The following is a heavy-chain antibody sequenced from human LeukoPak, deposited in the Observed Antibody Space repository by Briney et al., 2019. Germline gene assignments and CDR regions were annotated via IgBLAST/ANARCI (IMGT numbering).Heavy chain of an antibody. J-gene: IGHJ4*02. D-gene: IGHD1-26*01. V-gene: IGHV3-48*04. Sequence: GGSLRLSCAASGFTFSSYSMNWVRQPPGKGLEWISYISSRSSTIYYADSVKGRFTISRDNAKNSLYLQMNSLRAEDTAVYYCARDISGSYRGFDFWGQGTLVTVSS. CDR3: ARDISGSYRGFDF. CDR2: ISSRSSTI. CDR1: GFTFSSYS.